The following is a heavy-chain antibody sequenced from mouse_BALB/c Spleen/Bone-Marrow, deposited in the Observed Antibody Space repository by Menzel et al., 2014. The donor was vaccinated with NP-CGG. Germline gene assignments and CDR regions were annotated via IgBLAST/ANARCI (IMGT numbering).Heavy chain of an antibody. J-gene: IGHJ3*01. D-gene: IGHD2-4*01. CDR1: GYTFTSYY. CDR3: ARDDYAY. CDR2: IFPGNVNT. Sequence: VQVVESGPELVKPGASVRISCKASGYTFTSYYIHWVKQRPGQGLEWIGWIFPGNVNTKYSENFKGKATLTADISSSTAYMQLSSLTSEDSAVYFCARDDYAYWGQGTLVTVSA. V-gene: IGHV1S56*01.